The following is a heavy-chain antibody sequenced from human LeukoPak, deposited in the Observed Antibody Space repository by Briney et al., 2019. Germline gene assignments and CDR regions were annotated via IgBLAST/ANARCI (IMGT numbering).Heavy chain of an antibody. CDR3: VKDHYCSSTSCYPDFDY. CDR1: GFYFSSNW. D-gene: IGHD2-2*01. Sequence: GGSLRLSCAASGFYFSSNWMHWVRHAPGQGLVWVSRIKGDGISTNYADSVKGRFTISRDNSKNTLYLQMSSLRAEDTAVYYCVKDHYCSSTSCYPDFDYWGQGTLVTVSS. V-gene: IGHV3-74*01. CDR2: IKGDGIST. J-gene: IGHJ4*02.